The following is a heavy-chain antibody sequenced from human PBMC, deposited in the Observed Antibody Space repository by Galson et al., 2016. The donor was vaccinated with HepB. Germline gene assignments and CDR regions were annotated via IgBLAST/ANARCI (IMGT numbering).Heavy chain of an antibody. CDR2: IYYSGTT. CDR1: GGPISGRGYY. CDR3: ARDIPPHYGDYGVDV. V-gene: IGHV4-31*03. D-gene: IGHD2-2*02. J-gene: IGHJ6*02. Sequence: TLSLTCSVSGGPISGRGYYWSWIRQHPGKGLEWIAYIYYSGTTYYNPSLQSRFTISVVTSNNQFSLKLTSVTAADTATYYCARDIPPHYGDYGVDVWGRGALVTVSS.